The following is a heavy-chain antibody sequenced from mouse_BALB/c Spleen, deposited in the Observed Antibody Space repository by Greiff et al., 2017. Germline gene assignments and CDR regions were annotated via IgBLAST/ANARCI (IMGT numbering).Heavy chain of an antibody. V-gene: IGHV2-9*02. J-gene: IGHJ4*01. CDR1: GFSLTSYG. CDR2: IWAGGST. CDR3: ARAGNYVLYYYAMDY. Sequence: VKLVESGPGLVAPSQSLSITCTVSGFSLTSYGVHWVRQPPGKGLEWLGVIWAGGSTNYNSALMSRLSISKDNSKSQVFLKMNSLQTDDTAMYYCARAGNYVLYYYAMDYWGQGTSVTVSS. D-gene: IGHD2-1*01.